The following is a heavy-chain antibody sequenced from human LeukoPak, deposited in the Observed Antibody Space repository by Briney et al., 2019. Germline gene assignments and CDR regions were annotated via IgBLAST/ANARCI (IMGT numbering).Heavy chain of an antibody. CDR3: AKGEAMDGIFDY. J-gene: IGHJ4*02. Sequence: SVKGRFTISRDNAKNSLYLQMNSLRAEDTALYYCAKGEAMDGIFDYWGQGTLVTVSS. V-gene: IGHV3-9*01. D-gene: IGHD5-18*01.